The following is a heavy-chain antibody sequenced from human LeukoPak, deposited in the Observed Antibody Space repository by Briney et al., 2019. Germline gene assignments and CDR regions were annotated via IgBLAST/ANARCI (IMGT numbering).Heavy chain of an antibody. CDR1: GFTFSTYV. CDR3: ARVVAGSVYKYSMDV. CDR2: ILYDGSNK. Sequence: PGGSLRLSCAASGFTFSTYVMHWVRQAPGKGLQWGAAILYDGSNKYYADSVKDRFIISRDNSKNTLYLHMNNLTAEDTAVYYCARVVAGSVYKYSMDVWGQGTTVTVSS. D-gene: IGHD6-19*01. V-gene: IGHV3-30*01. J-gene: IGHJ6*02.